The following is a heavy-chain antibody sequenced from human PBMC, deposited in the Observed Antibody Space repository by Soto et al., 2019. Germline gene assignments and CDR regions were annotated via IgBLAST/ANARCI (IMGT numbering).Heavy chain of an antibody. J-gene: IGHJ3*02. V-gene: IGHV4-30-4*02. CDR3: ARDTIRGLPPAAFDI. CDR1: GGSISSGDYY. D-gene: IGHD4-17*01. Sequence: SETLSLTCTVSGGSISSGDYYWSWIRQPPGKGLEWIGYIYYSGSTYYNPSLKSRVTISVDTSKNQFSLKLSSVTAADTAVYYCARDTIRGLPPAAFDIWGQGTMVTVS. CDR2: IYYSGST.